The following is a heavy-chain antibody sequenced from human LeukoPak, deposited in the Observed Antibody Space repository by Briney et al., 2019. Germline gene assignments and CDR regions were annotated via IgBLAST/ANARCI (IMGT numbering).Heavy chain of an antibody. CDR3: AKLAVLRFLEWLLYGNYFDY. CDR1: GITFSSYA. J-gene: IGHJ4*02. D-gene: IGHD3-3*01. V-gene: IGHV3-23*01. Sequence: PGGSLRLSCAASGITFSSYAMSWVRQAPGKGLEWVSTIVGRGGITYYADSVKGRFTISRDNSKNTLYLQLNSLRAEDTAVYYCAKLAVLRFLEWLLYGNYFDYWGQGTLVTVSS. CDR2: IVGRGGIT.